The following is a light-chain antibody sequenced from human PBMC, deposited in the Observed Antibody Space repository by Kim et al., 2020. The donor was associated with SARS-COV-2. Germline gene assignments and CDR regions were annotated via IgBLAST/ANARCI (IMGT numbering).Light chain of an antibody. J-gene: IGKJ4*01. V-gene: IGKV1-33*01. CDR1: QDIRTS. CDR3: QQYKKFPLT. Sequence: DIQMTQSPSSLSASAGVRVTITCQTSQDIRTSLSWYQQKPGKAPKLLIYDASNLQIEVPSRFSGSGSGTDFTFTISSLQPEDFAVYYCQQYKKFPLTFGGGTKVDIK. CDR2: DAS.